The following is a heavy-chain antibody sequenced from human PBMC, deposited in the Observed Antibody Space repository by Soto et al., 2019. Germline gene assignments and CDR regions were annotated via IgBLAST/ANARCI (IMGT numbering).Heavy chain of an antibody. D-gene: IGHD2-21*01. CDR1: GYSFSLYG. CDR2: ISTYNGNT. J-gene: IGHJ4*02. CDR3: ARMIASSLDY. Sequence: QVQLVQSGAEMKKPGASVKVSCKASGYSFSLYGISWVRQAPGQGLEWMGWISTYNGNTKYAQKSQDRVNFTTDTSTSTDYMVVTSLGSDDTAVYYCARMIASSLDYWGQGTMVTVSS. V-gene: IGHV1-18*04.